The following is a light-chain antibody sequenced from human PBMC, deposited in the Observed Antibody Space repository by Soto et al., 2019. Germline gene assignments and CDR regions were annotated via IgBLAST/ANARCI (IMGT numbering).Light chain of an antibody. Sequence: QSALTQPRSVSGSPGQSVTIACTGTSSDVGGYNFVSWYQQFPGEVPKLTIYDVTKRPSGVPDRFSGSKSGNTASLTISGLQAEDEADYYCCSYAGSDTLVFGTGTKVTVL. CDR1: SSDVGGYNF. J-gene: IGLJ1*01. CDR3: CSYAGSDTLV. V-gene: IGLV2-11*01. CDR2: DVT.